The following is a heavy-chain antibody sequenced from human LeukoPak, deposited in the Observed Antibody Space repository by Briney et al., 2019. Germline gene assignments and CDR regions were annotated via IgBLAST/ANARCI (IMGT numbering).Heavy chain of an antibody. CDR2: INHSGST. CDR3: ARFGPRGSYSHSYYYYGMDV. CDR1: GGSFSGYY. J-gene: IGHJ6*02. V-gene: IGHV4-34*01. Sequence: PSETLSLTCAVYGGSFSGYYWSWIRQPPGKGLEWIGEINHSGSTNYNPSLKSRVTISVDTSKNQFSLKLSSVTAADTAVYYCARFGPRGSYSHSYYYYGMDVWGQGTTVTVSS. D-gene: IGHD1-26*01.